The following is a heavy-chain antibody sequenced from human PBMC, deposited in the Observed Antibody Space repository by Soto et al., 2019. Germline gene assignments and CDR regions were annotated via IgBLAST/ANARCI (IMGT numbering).Heavy chain of an antibody. CDR3: ARDITVTTEGYYYYYGLDV. CDR1: GGSISGNF. CDR2: IYNSGSN. D-gene: IGHD4-4*01. Sequence: LSLTCTVSGGSISGNFWSWIRQPPGKGLEWIGYIYNSGSNNYNPSLKSRVTMSVDTSKNQVSLKLTSVTAADTAVYYCARDITVTTEGYYYYYGLDVWGQGTTVTVSS. V-gene: IGHV4-59*01. J-gene: IGHJ6*02.